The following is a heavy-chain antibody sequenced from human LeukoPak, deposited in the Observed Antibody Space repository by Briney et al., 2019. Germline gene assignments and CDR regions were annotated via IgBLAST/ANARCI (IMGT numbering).Heavy chain of an antibody. J-gene: IGHJ6*02. D-gene: IGHD5-24*01. V-gene: IGHV1-69*04. CDR1: GGTFSSYA. CDR3: ARGPKSRDGYNYDYYYYYGMDV. Sequence: SVKVSCKASGGTFSSYAISWVRQAPGQGLEWMGRIIPILGIANYAQKFQGRVTITADKSTSTAYMERSSLRSEDTAVYYCARGPKSRDGYNYDYYYYYGMDVWGQGTTVTVSS. CDR2: IIPILGIA.